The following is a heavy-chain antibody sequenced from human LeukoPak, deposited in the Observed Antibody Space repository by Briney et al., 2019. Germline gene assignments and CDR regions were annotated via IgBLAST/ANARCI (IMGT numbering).Heavy chain of an antibody. Sequence: RASLRLSCAASGFTFSSYAMSWVRQAPGKGLGWVSGISYSGGTTYYADSVKGRFTISRDNSKNTLYLQMNSLRAEDTAVYYCAKGGQMMVEVARRGAFDIWGQGTMVTVSS. CDR2: ISYSGGTT. J-gene: IGHJ3*02. D-gene: IGHD1-1*01. V-gene: IGHV3-23*01. CDR1: GFTFSSYA. CDR3: AKGGQMMVEVARRGAFDI.